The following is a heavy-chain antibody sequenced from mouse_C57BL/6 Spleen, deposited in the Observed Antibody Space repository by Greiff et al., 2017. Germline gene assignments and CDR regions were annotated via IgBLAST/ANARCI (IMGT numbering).Heavy chain of an antibody. Sequence: QVQLQQPGAELVMPGASVKLSCKASGYTFTSYWMHWVKQRPGQGLEWIGEIDPSDSYTNYNQKFKGKATLTADKSSSTAYMELRSLTSEDSAVYFCARGYDYDGYYFDYWGQGTTLTVSS. CDR1: GYTFTSYW. D-gene: IGHD2-4*01. J-gene: IGHJ2*01. CDR3: ARGYDYDGYYFDY. V-gene: IGHV1-69*01. CDR2: IDPSDSYT.